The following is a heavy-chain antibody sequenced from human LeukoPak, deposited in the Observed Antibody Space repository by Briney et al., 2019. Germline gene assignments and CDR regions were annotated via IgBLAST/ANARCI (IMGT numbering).Heavy chain of an antibody. V-gene: IGHV5-51*01. J-gene: IGHJ4*02. D-gene: IGHD3-10*01. Sequence: GESLQISCKGSGYSFTSYWIGWVRRLPGEGLEWMGIIYPGDSDTRYSPSFQGQVTISADKSINTAYLQWSSLKASDTAVYYCARLGFHYGSGSFFDYWGQGTLVTVSS. CDR3: ARLGFHYGSGSFFDY. CDR2: IYPGDSDT. CDR1: GYSFTSYW.